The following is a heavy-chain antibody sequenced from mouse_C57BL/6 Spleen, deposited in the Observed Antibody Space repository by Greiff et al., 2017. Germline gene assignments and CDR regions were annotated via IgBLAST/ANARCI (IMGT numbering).Heavy chain of an antibody. V-gene: IGHV1-61*01. CDR3: ARTGTGYAMDY. CDR1: GYTFTSYW. Sequence: VQLQQPGAELVRPGSSVKLSCKASGYTFTSYWMAWVKQRPGQGLEWIGNIYPSDSETHYNQKFKDKATLTVDKSSSTAYMQLSSLTSEDSAVYYCARTGTGYAMDYWGQGTSVTVSS. J-gene: IGHJ4*01. CDR2: IYPSDSET. D-gene: IGHD4-1*01.